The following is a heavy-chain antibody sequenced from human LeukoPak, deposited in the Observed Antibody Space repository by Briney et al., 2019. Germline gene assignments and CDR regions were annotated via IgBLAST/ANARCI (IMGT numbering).Heavy chain of an antibody. CDR2: IKQDGSEK. CDR1: GFTFSSYW. Sequence: GGSLRLSCAASGFTFSSYWMSWVRQAPGKGLEWVANIKQDGSEKYYVDPVKGRFTISRDNAKNSLYLQMNSLRAEDTAVFYRARGMSTGEYWGQGTLVTVSS. CDR3: ARGMSTGEY. J-gene: IGHJ4*02. V-gene: IGHV3-7*04. D-gene: IGHD3-16*01.